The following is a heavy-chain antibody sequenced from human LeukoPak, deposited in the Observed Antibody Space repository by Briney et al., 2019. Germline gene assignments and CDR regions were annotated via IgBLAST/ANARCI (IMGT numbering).Heavy chain of an antibody. J-gene: IGHJ4*02. Sequence: ASVKVSCKASGYTFTSYGINWVRQAPGQGFEWMGWISAYNGNTDYAQKLQGRVTMTTDTSTSTAYLELRRLRSDDTAVYFCARGSLGAAVDYWGQGTLVTVSS. CDR1: GYTFTSYG. CDR3: ARGSLGAAVDY. V-gene: IGHV1-18*01. CDR2: ISAYNGNT. D-gene: IGHD1-26*01.